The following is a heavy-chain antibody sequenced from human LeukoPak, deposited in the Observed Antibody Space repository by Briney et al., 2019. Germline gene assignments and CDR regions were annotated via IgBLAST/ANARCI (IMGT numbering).Heavy chain of an antibody. Sequence: NSGGSLRLSCAASGFTFSDYYMSWIRQAPGKALEWVSYVSSGYSTIYYADSVKGRFTISRDNAKNSLYLQMNSLRAEETAVYYCATLSVVVVPAELNWGQGSLVTVSS. CDR1: GFTFSDYY. D-gene: IGHD2-15*01. CDR2: VSSGYSTI. J-gene: IGHJ4*02. CDR3: ATLSVVVVPAELN. V-gene: IGHV3-11*01.